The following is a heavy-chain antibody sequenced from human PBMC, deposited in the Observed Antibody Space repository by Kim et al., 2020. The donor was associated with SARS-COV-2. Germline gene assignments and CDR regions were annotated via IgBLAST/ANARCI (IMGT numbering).Heavy chain of an antibody. CDR1: GFSLTPDRLVG. J-gene: IGHJ6*02. Sequence: FGPTLVNPTQTLTLTCSFSGFSLTPDRLVGVTWVRQPPGKALEWLALIYGNDEKRFNPFLKSRLTIAKDTTENRVVLTLTNADPVDSGTYYCAHDSPGLYGFDVWGQGTTVTVSS. CDR3: AHDSPGLYGFDV. CDR2: IYGNDEK. D-gene: IGHD2-8*01. V-gene: IGHV2-5*01.